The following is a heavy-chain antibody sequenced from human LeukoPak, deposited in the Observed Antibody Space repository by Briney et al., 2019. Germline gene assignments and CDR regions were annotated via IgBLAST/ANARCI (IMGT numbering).Heavy chain of an antibody. Sequence: GGSLRLSCAVSGITLSNYGMSWVRQAPGKGLEWVAGISGSGGSTTYADSVKGRFTISRDNPKNTLCLHMNNLRAVDTAVYFCAKRGVVIRVILVGFHKEAYYYDSWGQGALVTVSS. J-gene: IGHJ4*02. CDR3: AKRGVVIRVILVGFHKEAYYYDS. CDR2: ISGSGGST. CDR1: GITLSNYG. V-gene: IGHV3-23*01. D-gene: IGHD3-22*01.